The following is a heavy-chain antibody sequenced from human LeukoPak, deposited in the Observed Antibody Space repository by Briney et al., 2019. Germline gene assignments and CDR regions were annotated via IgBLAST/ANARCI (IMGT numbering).Heavy chain of an antibody. CDR1: GGSFSGYY. CDR2: INHSGST. V-gene: IGHV4-34*01. D-gene: IGHD2-15*01. CDR3: ARKAATGRRFFDH. J-gene: IGHJ4*02. Sequence: SETLSLTCAVYGGSFSGYYWSWIRQPPGKGLEWIGEINHSGSTNYNPSLKSRVTISVDTSKNQFSLKLSSVTAADTAVYYCARKAATGRRFFDHWGQETLVTVSS.